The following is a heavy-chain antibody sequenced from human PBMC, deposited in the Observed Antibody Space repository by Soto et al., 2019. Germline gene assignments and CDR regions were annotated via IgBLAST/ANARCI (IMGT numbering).Heavy chain of an antibody. CDR2: MNPNSGNT. Sequence: QAQLVQSGAEVKKPGASVKVSCKASGYTFTGYDINWVRQATGQGLEWMGWMNPNSGNTGYAQNFQGRVSMTRNNSKSTAYMELTSLRDDDSAVYYCSGEKVGTTGTDFWGQGTLVTVSS. D-gene: IGHD1-26*01. CDR3: SGEKVGTTGTDF. V-gene: IGHV1-8*01. J-gene: IGHJ4*02. CDR1: GYTFTGYD.